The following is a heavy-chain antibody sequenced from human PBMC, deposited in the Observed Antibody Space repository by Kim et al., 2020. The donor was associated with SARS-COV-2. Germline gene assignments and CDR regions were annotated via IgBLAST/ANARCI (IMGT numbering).Heavy chain of an antibody. Sequence: YAGPVKGRFHISRDNSKNTLYLQMSSLSAEDTAIYYCANPRQPDYWGQGTLVTVSS. D-gene: IGHD6-13*01. J-gene: IGHJ4*02. V-gene: IGHV3-23*01. CDR3: ANPRQPDY.